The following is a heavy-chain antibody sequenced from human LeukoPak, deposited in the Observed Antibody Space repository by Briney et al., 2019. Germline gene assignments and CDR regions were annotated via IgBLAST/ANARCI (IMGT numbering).Heavy chain of an antibody. CDR1: GGSISSNSYY. V-gene: IGHV4-39*07. CDR3: ARSGGGEYYYGSGSYYN. J-gene: IGHJ4*02. Sequence: PSETLSLTCTVSGGSISSNSYYWGWIRQPPGEGLEWIGSIYYSGSTYYNPSLKSRVTIPGDTSKNQFSLKLSSVTAADTAVYYCARSGGGEYYYGSGSYYNWGQGTLVTVSS. D-gene: IGHD3-10*01. CDR2: IYYSGST.